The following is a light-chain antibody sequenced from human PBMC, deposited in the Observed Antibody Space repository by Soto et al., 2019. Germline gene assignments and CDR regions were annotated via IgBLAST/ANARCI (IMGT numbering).Light chain of an antibody. CDR1: QVIRKD. J-gene: IGKJ1*01. Sequence: IQMTHSPSSLSASVLDIVTITCRASQVIRKDLGWYQQKPGKAPRLLIYAASNLQGGGLSRFNGSGSCTAFTLTISSLEPEDFVTYFCLQDFTYTWTFGQGTQLDI. CDR2: AAS. CDR3: LQDFTYTWT. V-gene: IGKV1-6*01.